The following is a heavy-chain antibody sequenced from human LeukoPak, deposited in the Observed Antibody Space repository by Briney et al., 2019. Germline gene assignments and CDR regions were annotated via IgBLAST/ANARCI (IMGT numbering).Heavy chain of an antibody. CDR1: GYTFSGYY. V-gene: IGHV1-2*02. J-gene: IGHJ4*02. CDR2: INPNSANT. CDR3: ARDRRASGTLDFDY. Sequence: ASVKVSCKASGYTFSGYYIHWVRQAPGQGLEWMGWINPNSANTDFGHKFQGRVTMTRDTSINTAYMELSSLRSDDTALYYCARDRRASGTLDFDYWGQRTQVTVSS. D-gene: IGHD3-10*01.